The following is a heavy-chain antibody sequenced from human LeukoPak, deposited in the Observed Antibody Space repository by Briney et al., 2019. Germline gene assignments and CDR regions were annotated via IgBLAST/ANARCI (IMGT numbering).Heavy chain of an antibody. Sequence: KPSETLSLTCAVYGGSFSGYYWNWIRQAPEKGLEWIGEINHSGSTNYNPSLKSRVTISVDTSRNQFSLRLSSVTAADTAVYYCARSYDYLWGSHRYTPTFDSWGQGTPVTVSS. CDR3: ARSYDYLWGSHRYTPTFDS. CDR2: INHSGST. D-gene: IGHD3-16*02. V-gene: IGHV4-34*01. J-gene: IGHJ4*02. CDR1: GGSFSGYY.